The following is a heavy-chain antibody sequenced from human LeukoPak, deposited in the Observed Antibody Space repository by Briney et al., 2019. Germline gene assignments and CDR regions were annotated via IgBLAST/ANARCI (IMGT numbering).Heavy chain of an antibody. V-gene: IGHV4-31*03. CDR2: IYYSGST. CDR3: ARERYYDSSGSTQNWFDP. J-gene: IGHJ5*02. CDR1: GGSISSGGYY. D-gene: IGHD3-22*01. Sequence: PSETLSLTCTVSGGSISSGGYYWSWIRQHPGKGLEWIGYIYYSGSTYYNPSLKSRVTISVDTSKNQFSLKLSSVTAADTAVYYCARERYYDSSGSTQNWFDPWGQGTLVTVSS.